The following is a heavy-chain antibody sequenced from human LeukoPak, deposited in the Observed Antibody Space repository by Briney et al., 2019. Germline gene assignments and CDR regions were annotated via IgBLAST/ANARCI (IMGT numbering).Heavy chain of an antibody. D-gene: IGHD5-24*01. Sequence: PSETLSLTCTVSGGSISSGGYYWSWIRQHPGKGLEWIGYIYYSGSTYYNPSLKSRVTISVDTSKNQFSLKLSSVTAADTAVYYCARDGLEVATTLLTDIYGMDVWGQGTTVTVSS. CDR2: IYYSGST. CDR3: ARDGLEVATTLLTDIYGMDV. V-gene: IGHV4-30-4*08. CDR1: GGSISSGGYY. J-gene: IGHJ6*02.